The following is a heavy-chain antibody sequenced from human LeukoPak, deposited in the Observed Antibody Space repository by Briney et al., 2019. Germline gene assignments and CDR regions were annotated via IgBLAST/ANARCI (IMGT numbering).Heavy chain of an antibody. V-gene: IGHV3-7*03. CDR2: IKQDGSET. D-gene: IGHD6-13*01. Sequence: GGSLRLSCAASGFTFTTYWMTWVRQAPGKGLEWVANIKQDGSETYCVDSVKGRFTISRDNAKNSLYLQMNSLRAEDTAVYYCARDSGGRVYNYWGQGTLVTVSS. J-gene: IGHJ4*02. CDR3: ARDSGGRVYNY. CDR1: GFTFTTYW.